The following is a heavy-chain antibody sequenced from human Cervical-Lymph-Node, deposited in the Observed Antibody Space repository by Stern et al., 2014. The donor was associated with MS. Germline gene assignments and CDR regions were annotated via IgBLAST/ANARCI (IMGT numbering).Heavy chain of an antibody. CDR1: VGSISDYY. V-gene: IGHV4-4*07. D-gene: IGHD4-17*01. Sequence: VQLEESGPGLVKSSETLSLTCTVSVGSISDYYWNWVRQPAGKGLQWIGRIYSSGATNYNPSLKSRLTMSVDTSKTQFSLKLSSVTAADTAVYYCARQTSVTTSLNFYYGMDVWGQGTTVTVSS. CDR2: IYSSGAT. J-gene: IGHJ6*02. CDR3: ARQTSVTTSLNFYYGMDV.